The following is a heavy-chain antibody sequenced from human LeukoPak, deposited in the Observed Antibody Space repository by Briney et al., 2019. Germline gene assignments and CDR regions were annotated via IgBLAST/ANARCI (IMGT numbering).Heavy chain of an antibody. D-gene: IGHD6-13*01. J-gene: IGHJ4*02. Sequence: ASVKVSCKVPRYTLTEIAMHWVRQAPGEGLEWMGGFDPQDRETVYAQKFQGRVTMTEDTSTDTAFMELSGLRSEDTALYYCAIIASAGTFDYWGQGALVTVSS. CDR2: FDPQDRET. CDR1: RYTLTEIA. CDR3: AIIASAGTFDY. V-gene: IGHV1-24*01.